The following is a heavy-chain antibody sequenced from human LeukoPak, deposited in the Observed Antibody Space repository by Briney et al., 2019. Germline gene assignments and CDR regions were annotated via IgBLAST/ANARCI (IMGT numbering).Heavy chain of an antibody. V-gene: IGHV4-31*03. Sequence: SETLSLTCTVSGGSISSGGYYWSWIRQHPGKGLEWIGYICYSGSTYYNPSLKSRVTISVDTSKNQFSLKLSSVTAADTAVYYCATGSGSYKSPFDYWGQGTLVTVSS. CDR1: GGSISSGGYY. D-gene: IGHD3-10*01. J-gene: IGHJ4*02. CDR3: ATGSGSYKSPFDY. CDR2: ICYSGST.